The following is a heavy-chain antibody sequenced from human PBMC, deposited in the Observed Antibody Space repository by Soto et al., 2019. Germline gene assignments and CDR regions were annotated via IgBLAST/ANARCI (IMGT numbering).Heavy chain of an antibody. J-gene: IGHJ4*02. D-gene: IGHD6-19*01. CDR2: IYYSGST. CDR3: AVAGTEYYFDY. CDR1: GGSISSGVYY. Sequence: SETLSLTCTVSGGSISSGVYYWSWIRQHPGKGLEWIGYIYYSGSTYYNPSLKSRVTISVDTSKNQFSLKLSSVTAADTAVYYCAVAGTEYYFDYWGQGTLVTVSS. V-gene: IGHV4-31*03.